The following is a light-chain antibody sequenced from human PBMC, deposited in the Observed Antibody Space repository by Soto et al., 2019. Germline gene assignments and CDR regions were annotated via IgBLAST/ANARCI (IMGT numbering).Light chain of an antibody. CDR1: QRVTSTY. CDR3: QQYEASPWT. CDR2: ATS. V-gene: IGKV3-20*01. Sequence: ENVLTQSPGTLSLSPGEGASLSCRASQRVTSTYFGWYQQKPGQAPRLIIYATSRRATGIPDRFSGSGSGTDFTLSISRVEPEDFAVYYCQQYEASPWTFGQGTKVDIK. J-gene: IGKJ1*01.